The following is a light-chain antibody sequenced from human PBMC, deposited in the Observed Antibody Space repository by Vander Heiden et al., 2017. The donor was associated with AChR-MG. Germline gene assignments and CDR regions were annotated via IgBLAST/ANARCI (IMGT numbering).Light chain of an antibody. V-gene: IGKV4-1*01. Sequence: DIVMTQSPDSLALSLAERATVNCKSSQSLLFTSNNKNYLSWYQQTPGQPPKLLIYWASTRESGVRDRFTGSGSGTDLTLTITSLQAEDVAVYYCQQYHTTPLTFGPGTKIHIK. CDR1: QSLLFTSNNKNY. CDR3: QQYHTTPLT. CDR2: WAS. J-gene: IGKJ3*01.